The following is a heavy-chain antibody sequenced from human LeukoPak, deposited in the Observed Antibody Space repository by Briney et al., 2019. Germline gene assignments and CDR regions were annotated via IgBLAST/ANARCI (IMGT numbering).Heavy chain of an antibody. V-gene: IGHV1-2*02. CDR3: ARLGGRYDALDI. CDR1: GYTFTGYY. CDR2: INPNTGGT. D-gene: IGHD3-16*01. J-gene: IGHJ3*02. Sequence: GASVKVSCKASGYTFTGYYTHWVRQAPGQRLEWMGWINPNTGGTNYAQKFQGRVTMTRDTSISTAYMELSRLTSDDTATYYCARLGGRYDALDIWGQGTMVTVSS.